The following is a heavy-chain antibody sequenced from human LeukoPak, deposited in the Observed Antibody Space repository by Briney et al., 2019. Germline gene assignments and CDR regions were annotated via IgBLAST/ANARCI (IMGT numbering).Heavy chain of an antibody. CDR2: ISSSSSYI. J-gene: IGHJ4*02. D-gene: IGHD1-1*01. Sequence: GGSLRLSCAASGFTFSSYSMNWVRQAPGKGLEWVSSISSSSSYIYYADSVKGRFTISRDNAKNSLYLQMNSLRAEDTAVCYCARDGYPGTTNDYWGQGTLVTVSS. CDR3: ARDGYPGTTNDY. CDR1: GFTFSSYS. V-gene: IGHV3-21*01.